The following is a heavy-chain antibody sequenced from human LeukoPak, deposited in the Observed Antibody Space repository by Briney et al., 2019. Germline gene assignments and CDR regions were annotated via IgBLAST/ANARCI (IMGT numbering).Heavy chain of an antibody. CDR3: ASGRQLGY. CDR2: IKQDGSEK. Sequence: GGSLRLSCAVSGFTLTNAWMSWVRLAPGKGLEWVANIKQDGSEKYVDSVKGRFTISRDNAKNSLYLQMNSLRAEDTALYYCASGRQLGYWGQGTLVTVSS. J-gene: IGHJ4*02. V-gene: IGHV3-7*01. CDR1: GFTLTNAW. D-gene: IGHD3-16*01.